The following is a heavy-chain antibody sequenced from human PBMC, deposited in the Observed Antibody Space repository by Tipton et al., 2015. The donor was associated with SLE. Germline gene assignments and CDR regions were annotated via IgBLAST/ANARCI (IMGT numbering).Heavy chain of an antibody. D-gene: IGHD3-22*01. J-gene: IGHJ5*02. CDR2: ISSSSSYT. Sequence: SLRLSCAASGFTFSDYYMSWIRQAPGKGLEWVSYISSSSSYTNCADSVKGRFTISRDNAKNSLYLQMNSLRAEDTAVYYCARAPYYYDSSGPLPGWFDPWGQGTLVTVSS. CDR3: ARAPYYYDSSGPLPGWFDP. V-gene: IGHV3-11*06. CDR1: GFTFSDYY.